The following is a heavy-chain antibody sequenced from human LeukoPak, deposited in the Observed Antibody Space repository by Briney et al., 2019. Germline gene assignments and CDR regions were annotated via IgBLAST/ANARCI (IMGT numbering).Heavy chain of an antibody. Sequence: SETLSLTCTVSGGSISSYYWSWIRQPPGKGLEWIGYIYHCGSTTYHPSLKSRVTISVDTSKNQFALKLSSVSPADTAVYYCARELGSGSSLDYWGQGNLVTVSS. D-gene: IGHD3-10*01. CDR3: ARELGSGSSLDY. V-gene: IGHV4-59*01. CDR1: GGSISSYY. J-gene: IGHJ4*02. CDR2: IYHCGST.